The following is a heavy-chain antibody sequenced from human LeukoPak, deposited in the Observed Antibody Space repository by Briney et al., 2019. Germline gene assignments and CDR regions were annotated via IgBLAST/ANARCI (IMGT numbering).Heavy chain of an antibody. CDR3: ARGGINFSSLEFLLDF. J-gene: IGHJ4*02. CDR2: MNPSSGKT. CDR1: GYSFSSHD. V-gene: IGHV1-8*03. D-gene: IGHD3-3*01. Sequence: ASVKVSCKASGYSFSSHDISWARQAAGQGLEWMGWMNPSSGKTGYAQQFQGRVTISRDASLSTAYMELSSLTSEDTAVYFCARGGINFSSLEFLLDFWGQGTLVTVSS.